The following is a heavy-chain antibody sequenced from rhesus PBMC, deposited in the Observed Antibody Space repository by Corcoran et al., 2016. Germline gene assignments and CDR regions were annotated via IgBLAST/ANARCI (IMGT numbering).Heavy chain of an antibody. Sequence: QVQLQESGPGLVKPSETLPLTCAVSGASISSNYWSWSRQAPGKGLDWIGRIYGSGGSTAYNPSLKSRFTISIDTSKNQFSLKLSSVTAADTAVYYCARGARGYSYSPFDYWGQGVLVTVSS. CDR2: IYGSGGST. CDR1: GASISSNY. D-gene: IGHD5-12*01. CDR3: ARGARGYSYSPFDY. V-gene: IGHV4S2*01. J-gene: IGHJ4*01.